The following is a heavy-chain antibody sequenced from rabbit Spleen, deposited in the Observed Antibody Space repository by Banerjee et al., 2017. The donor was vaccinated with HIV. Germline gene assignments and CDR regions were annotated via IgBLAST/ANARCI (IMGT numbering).Heavy chain of an antibody. Sequence: EESGGGLVKPEGSLTLTCKASGVSFSDTDVMCWVRQAPGKGLEWIACINTATGKAVYASWAKGRFTISRSTSLNTVTLQMTSLTAADTATYFCTRDAGSGHYIDGYFNLWGQGTLVTVS. D-gene: IGHD8-1*01. V-gene: IGHV1S47*01. CDR2: INTATGKA. CDR3: TRDAGSGHYIDGYFNL. CDR1: GVSFSDTDV. J-gene: IGHJ4*01.